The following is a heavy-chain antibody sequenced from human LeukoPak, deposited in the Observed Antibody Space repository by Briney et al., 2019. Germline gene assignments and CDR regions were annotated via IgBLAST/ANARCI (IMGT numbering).Heavy chain of an antibody. J-gene: IGHJ3*02. D-gene: IGHD3-22*01. CDR1: GFTFSSYW. CDR2: INSDGSST. V-gene: IGHV3-74*01. Sequence: GALRLSGAASGFTFSSYWMHWVRQAPGKGLVWVSRINSDGSSTSYADSVKGRFTISRDNAKNTLYLQMNSLRAEDTAVYYCTREKDYYDSSGYYRDAFDIWGQGTKVTASS. CDR3: TREKDYYDSSGYYRDAFDI.